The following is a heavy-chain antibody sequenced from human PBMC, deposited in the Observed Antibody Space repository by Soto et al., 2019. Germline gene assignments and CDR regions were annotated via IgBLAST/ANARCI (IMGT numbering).Heavy chain of an antibody. D-gene: IGHD3-22*01. CDR2: ISYDGSNK. CDR3: ARGRDYYESRGYPPYYFNY. V-gene: IGHV3-30-3*01. Sequence: QVQLVESGGGVVQPGRSLRLSCAASGFTFSSYAMHWVRQAPGKGLERVAVISYDGSNKYYADSVKGRFTISRDYSKNTLYLRINSLRAEDTAVYYCARGRDYYESRGYPPYYFNYCGQGTLVTVSS. J-gene: IGHJ4*02. CDR1: GFTFSSYA.